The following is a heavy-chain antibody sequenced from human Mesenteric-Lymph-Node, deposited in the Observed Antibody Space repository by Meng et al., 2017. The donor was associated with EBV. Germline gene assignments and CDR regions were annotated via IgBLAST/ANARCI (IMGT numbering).Heavy chain of an antibody. CDR2: IYYSGDT. V-gene: IGHV4-30-4*01. CDR3: VRIFSGTPSGDDH. CDR1: GGSINSGEYY. D-gene: IGHD3-10*01. Sequence: QVQLQESGPGLVRPSQTLSLTCAVSGGSINSGEYYWTWIRQPPGKGLEWMGYIYYSGDTFYNPSLKSRVTISVDVSRNQFSLKLYSVTAADTAVYYCVRIFSGTPSGDDHWGQGTLVTVSS. J-gene: IGHJ5*02.